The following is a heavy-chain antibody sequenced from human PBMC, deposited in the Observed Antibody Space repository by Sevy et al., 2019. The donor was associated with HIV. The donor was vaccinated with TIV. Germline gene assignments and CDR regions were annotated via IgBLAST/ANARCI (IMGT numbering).Heavy chain of an antibody. V-gene: IGHV3-15*01. CDR1: GFTFSEAW. CDR3: AAGTGTSDFDY. D-gene: IGHD1-7*01. J-gene: IGHJ4*02. CDR2: IKSKTDAATR. Sequence: GGSLRLSCAASGFTFSEAWMSWVRQAPGKGLEWVGRIKSKTDAATRDFAAPVRGIFSISRDDTANTVYLVMNNLKPEDTGVYYCAAGTGTSDFDYWGQGTLVTVSS.